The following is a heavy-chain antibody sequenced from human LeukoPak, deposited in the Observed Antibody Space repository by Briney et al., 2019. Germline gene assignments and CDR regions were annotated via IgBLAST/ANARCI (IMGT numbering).Heavy chain of an antibody. CDR1: GFTFSDFS. CDR2: ISRDSRTI. J-gene: IGHJ3*02. CDR3: ARDWI. V-gene: IGHV3-48*01. Sequence: GGSLRLSCVASGFTFSDFSMNWVRQAPGKGLEWVSYISRDSRTIYYADSVKGRFTISRDNDKNSLYLQMNSLRAEDTAVYYCARDWIWGQGTMVTVSS.